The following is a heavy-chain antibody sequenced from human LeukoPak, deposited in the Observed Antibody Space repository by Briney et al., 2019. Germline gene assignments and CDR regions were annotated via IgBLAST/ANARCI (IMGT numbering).Heavy chain of an antibody. V-gene: IGHV3-43*01. CDR3: AKEEVSGWSEADY. D-gene: IGHD6-19*01. J-gene: IGHJ4*02. Sequence: RGSLRLSCAASGFTFKDYNMHWVRHALGKGLEWVPLISGNGGSTFYADSVKGRFTISRDNSKNSLYLQMNSLRTDDTALYYCAKEEVSGWSEADYWGQGTLVTVSS. CDR2: ISGNGGST. CDR1: GFTFKDYN.